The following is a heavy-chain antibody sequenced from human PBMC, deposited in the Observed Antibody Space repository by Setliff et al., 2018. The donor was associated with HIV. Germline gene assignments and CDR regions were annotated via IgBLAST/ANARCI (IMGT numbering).Heavy chain of an antibody. J-gene: IGHJ4*02. Sequence: GGSLRLSCAASGLTDTYNYMSWVRRAPGRGLEWVANIKQDGSDMHYIESVKGRFTIFRDNAKNSVFLQMNSLRAEDTGVYYCATQTGFYNSHWYDYWGQGTMVTVSS. CDR1: GLTDTYNY. V-gene: IGHV3-7*01. D-gene: IGHD6-13*01. CDR3: ATQTGFYNSHWYDY. CDR2: IKQDGSDM.